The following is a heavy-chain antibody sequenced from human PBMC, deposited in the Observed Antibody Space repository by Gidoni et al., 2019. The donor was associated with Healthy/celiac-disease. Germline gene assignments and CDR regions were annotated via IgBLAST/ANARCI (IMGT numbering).Heavy chain of an antibody. V-gene: IGHV3-53*01. D-gene: IGHD4-17*01. J-gene: IGHJ4*02. Sequence: EVQLVESGGGLIQPGGSLRLSCAASGFTVSSNYMSWVRQVPGKVLEWVLVIYRGCITYFADSVKGRFTISRDNSKNTLYLQMNSLRAEDTAVYYCARGDYGGQFDYCVQGTLVTVSS. CDR1: GFTVSSNY. CDR2: IYRGCIT. CDR3: ARGDYGGQFDY.